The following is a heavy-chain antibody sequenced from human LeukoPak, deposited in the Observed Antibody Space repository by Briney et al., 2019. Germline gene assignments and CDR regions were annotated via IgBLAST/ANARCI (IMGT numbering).Heavy chain of an antibody. Sequence: GGSLTLSCAASGFTFSSYEMNWVRQAPGKGLEWVSYISSSGSTIYYADSVKGRFPIYRDNPKNSLYLQMNSLRAEDTAVYYCARVRGRDILTGYDYWGQGTLVTVSS. V-gene: IGHV3-48*03. D-gene: IGHD3-9*01. CDR3: ARVRGRDILTGYDY. J-gene: IGHJ4*02. CDR1: GFTFSSYE. CDR2: ISSSGSTI.